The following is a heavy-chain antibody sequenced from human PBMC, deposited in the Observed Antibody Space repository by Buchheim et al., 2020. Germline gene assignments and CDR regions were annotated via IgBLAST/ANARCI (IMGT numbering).Heavy chain of an antibody. CDR3: ARVRASGWYFFDF. CDR2: VSYSGTT. J-gene: IGHJ4*02. D-gene: IGHD6-19*01. V-gene: IGHV4-59*01. CDR1: GGSISGYY. Sequence: QVQLQESGPRLVKPSETLSLTCTVSGGSISGYYWSWIRQPPEKGLEWIGYVSYSGTTVYEPSLERRVTLSVDTPNKPFSLKLTSATAADTAVYYCARVRASGWYFFDFWGRGTL.